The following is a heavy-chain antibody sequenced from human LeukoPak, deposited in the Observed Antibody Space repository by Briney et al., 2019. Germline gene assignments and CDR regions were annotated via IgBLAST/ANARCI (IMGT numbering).Heavy chain of an antibody. Sequence: GGSLRLSCAASGFTFSSYAMHWVRQAPGKGMEWEAVISYDGSNKYYADSVKGRFTISRDNSKNTLYLQMNSLRAEDTAVYYCARAVSTVTESDPFDIWGQGTMVTVSS. CDR1: GFTFSSYA. CDR2: ISYDGSNK. CDR3: ARAVSTVTESDPFDI. V-gene: IGHV3-30-3*01. D-gene: IGHD4-17*01. J-gene: IGHJ3*02.